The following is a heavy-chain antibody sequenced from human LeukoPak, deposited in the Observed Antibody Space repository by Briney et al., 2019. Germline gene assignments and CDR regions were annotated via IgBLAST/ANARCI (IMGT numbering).Heavy chain of an antibody. CDR3: ARDFGSSSAWYEFDY. J-gene: IGHJ4*02. CDR2: INPDSGVT. Sequence: ASVRVSCKASGYTFTGSYIHWVRQAPGQGLEWMGWINPDSGVTKYAQNFQGRVTMTRDTSISTASTEMRSLKSDDTAVYYCARDFGSSSAWYEFDYWGQGTLVTVSS. V-gene: IGHV1-2*02. CDR1: GYTFTGSY. D-gene: IGHD6-19*01.